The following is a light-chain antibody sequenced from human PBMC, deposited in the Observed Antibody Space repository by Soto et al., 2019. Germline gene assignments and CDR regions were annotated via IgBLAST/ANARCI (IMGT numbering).Light chain of an antibody. CDR2: GAS. Sequence: DIVLTQYPGTLSLSPGASATLSCRARQSVSSSYLAWYQQKPGQAPRLLIYGASSRATGIPDRFSGSGSGTDFTLTINRLEPEDFAVYYCQQYGNSRGTFGQGTKVDIK. CDR3: QQYGNSRGT. V-gene: IGKV3-20*01. J-gene: IGKJ1*01. CDR1: QSVSSSY.